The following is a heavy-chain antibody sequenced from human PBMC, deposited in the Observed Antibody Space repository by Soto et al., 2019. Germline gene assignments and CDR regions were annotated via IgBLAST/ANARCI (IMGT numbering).Heavy chain of an antibody. V-gene: IGHV1-18*01. J-gene: IGHJ4*02. CDR1: GYTFTSYG. CDR2: ISAYNGNT. CDR3: ARDLDGSGYDFGYPYVFDY. D-gene: IGHD5-12*01. Sequence: GASVKVSCKASGYTFTSYGISWVRQAPGQGLEWKGWISAYNGNTNYAQKLQGRVTMTTDTSTSTAYMELRSLRSDDTAVYYCARDLDGSGYDFGYPYVFDYWGQGTLVTVSS.